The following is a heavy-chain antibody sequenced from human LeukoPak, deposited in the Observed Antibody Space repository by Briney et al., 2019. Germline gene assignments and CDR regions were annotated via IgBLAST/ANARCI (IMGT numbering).Heavy chain of an antibody. D-gene: IGHD5-18*01. Sequence: SETLSLTCTVSGGSISSSSYYWRWIRQHPGKGLEWIGYIYYSGSTYYNPSLKSRVTISVDTSKNQFSLKLSSVTAADTAVYYCARGIQLWTLIAFDIWGQGTMVTVSS. V-gene: IGHV4-31*03. CDR1: GGSISSSSYY. J-gene: IGHJ3*02. CDR2: IYYSGST. CDR3: ARGIQLWTLIAFDI.